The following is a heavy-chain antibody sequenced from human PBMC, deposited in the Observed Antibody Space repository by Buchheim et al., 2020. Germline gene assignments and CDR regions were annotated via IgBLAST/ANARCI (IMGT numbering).Heavy chain of an antibody. J-gene: IGHJ4*02. Sequence: QVQLVESGGGVVQPGRSLRLSCAASGFTFSSYGMHWVRQAPGKGLEWVAVISYDGSNKYYADSVKGRFTISGDNSKNTLYLQMNSLRAEDTAVYYCAKDGRRYCSSTSCYTIDYWGQGTL. CDR3: AKDGRRYCSSTSCYTIDY. V-gene: IGHV3-30*18. CDR1: GFTFSSYG. CDR2: ISYDGSNK. D-gene: IGHD2-2*02.